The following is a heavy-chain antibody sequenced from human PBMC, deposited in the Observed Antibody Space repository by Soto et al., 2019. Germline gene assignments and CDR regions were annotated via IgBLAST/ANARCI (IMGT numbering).Heavy chain of an antibody. J-gene: IGHJ4*02. CDR3: ARELSSSWRFDY. Sequence: QVQLVQSGAEVKKPGGSVKVSCKASGYTFTSYDINWVRQATGQGLEWMGWMNPNSGNTGYAQKFQGRVTMTRNTSISTAYMELGSLRSEDTAVYYCARELSSSWRFDYWGQGTLVTVSS. V-gene: IGHV1-8*01. D-gene: IGHD6-13*01. CDR1: GYTFTSYD. CDR2: MNPNSGNT.